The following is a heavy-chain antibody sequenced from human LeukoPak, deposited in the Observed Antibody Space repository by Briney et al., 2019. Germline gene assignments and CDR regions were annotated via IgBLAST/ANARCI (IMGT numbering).Heavy chain of an antibody. J-gene: IGHJ6*02. V-gene: IGHV4-59*01. CDR2: IYYSGST. CDR1: GVSISSYY. D-gene: IGHD6-13*01. CDR3: ARDRGQQLGYYYYYYGMDV. Sequence: SETLSLTCTVSGVSISSYYWSWIRQPPGKGLEWIGYIYYSGSTNYNPSLKSRVTISVDTSKNQFSLKLSSVTAADTAVYYCARDRGQQLGYYYYYYGMDVWGQGTTVTVSS.